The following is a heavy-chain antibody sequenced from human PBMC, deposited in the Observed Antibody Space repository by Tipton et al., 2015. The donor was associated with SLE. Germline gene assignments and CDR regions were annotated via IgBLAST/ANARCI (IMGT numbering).Heavy chain of an antibody. D-gene: IGHD6-19*01. CDR3: ARAPTISVAGTTDPFGMDV. V-gene: IGHV3-74*01. CDR1: GFTFHNYW. J-gene: IGHJ6*02. CDR2: LSMDGSVT. Sequence: SLRLSCAASGFTFHNYWMHWVRQAPGKGLGWVSRLSMDGSVTTYADSVKGRLTISRDNAKNTLYLQMRSLRVEDTGIYYCARAPTISVAGTTDPFGMDVWGPGTRVTVSS.